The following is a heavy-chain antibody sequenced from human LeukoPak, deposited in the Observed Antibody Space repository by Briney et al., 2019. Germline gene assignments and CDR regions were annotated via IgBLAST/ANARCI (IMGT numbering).Heavy chain of an antibody. V-gene: IGHV4-34*01. CDR2: INHSGST. CDR1: GGSFSGYY. CDR3: ARLSMVRGVKGFDP. J-gene: IGHJ5*02. D-gene: IGHD3-10*01. Sequence: SETLSLTCAVYGGSFSGYYWSWIRQPPGKGLEWIGEINHSGSTNYNPSLKSRVTISVDTSKNQFSLKLSSVTAADTAVYYCARLSMVRGVKGFDPWGQGTLVTVSS.